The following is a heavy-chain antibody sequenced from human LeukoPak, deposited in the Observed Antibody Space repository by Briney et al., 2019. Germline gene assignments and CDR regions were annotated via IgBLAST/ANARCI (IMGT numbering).Heavy chain of an antibody. D-gene: IGHD3-16*01. Sequence: SVKVSCKASGGTFSSYAISWVRQAPGQGLEWMGGIIPIFGTANYAQKFQGRVTITADKSTSTAYMELSSLRSEDTAVYYCARGWGVPYYYYYYMDVWGKGTTVTVSS. J-gene: IGHJ6*03. CDR3: ARGWGVPYYYYYYMDV. V-gene: IGHV1-69*06. CDR2: IIPIFGTA. CDR1: GGTFSSYA.